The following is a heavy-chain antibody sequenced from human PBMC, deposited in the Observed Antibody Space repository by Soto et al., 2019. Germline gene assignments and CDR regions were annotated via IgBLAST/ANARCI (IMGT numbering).Heavy chain of an antibody. CDR2: VSYSGST. D-gene: IGHD6-19*01. Sequence: SETLSLTCSLSGGAIGGYYWSWIRQPPGKALEWIGYVSYSGSTDYHPSLKSRVSISIDTSKNQFSLKMISVTAADTAVYYCVRHGSDSGWFSFDPWGQGALVTVSS. CDR1: GGAIGGYY. V-gene: IGHV4-59*08. CDR3: VRHGSDSGWFSFDP. J-gene: IGHJ5*02.